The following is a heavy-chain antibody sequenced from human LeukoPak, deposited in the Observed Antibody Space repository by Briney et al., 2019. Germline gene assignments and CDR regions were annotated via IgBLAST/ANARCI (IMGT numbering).Heavy chain of an antibody. CDR3: ARASNHCSGGSCSQYYYYYMDV. D-gene: IGHD2-15*01. CDR1: GYTFTNYA. CDR2: ISAYNGNT. Sequence: RASVKVSCKASGYTFTNYAINWVRQAPGQGLEWMGWISAYNGNTNYAQKLQGRVTMTTDTSTSTAYMELRSLRSDDTAVYYCARASNHCSGGSCSQYYYYYMDVWGKGTTVTVSS. V-gene: IGHV1-18*01. J-gene: IGHJ6*03.